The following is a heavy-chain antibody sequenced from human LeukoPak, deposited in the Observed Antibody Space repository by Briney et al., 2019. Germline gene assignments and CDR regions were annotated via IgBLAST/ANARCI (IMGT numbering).Heavy chain of an antibody. CDR2: ISSSGST. D-gene: IGHD3-22*01. CDR1: GDSISSGDYY. Sequence: SETLSLTCTVSGDSISSGDYYWSWIRQPAGKGLEWIGRISSSGSTNYNPSLKRRVTISVDTSKNQFSLKLSSVTAADTAVYFCARGPYSYDSSGAFDIWGQGTMATVSS. J-gene: IGHJ3*02. CDR3: ARGPYSYDSSGAFDI. V-gene: IGHV4-61*02.